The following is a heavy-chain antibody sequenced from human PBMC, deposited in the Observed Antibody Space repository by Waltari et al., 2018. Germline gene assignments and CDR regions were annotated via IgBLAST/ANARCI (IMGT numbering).Heavy chain of an antibody. CDR1: GGSISSYY. J-gene: IGHJ4*02. CDR2: IYYSGST. Sequence: QVQLQESGPGLVKPSETLSLTCTVSGGSISSYYWSWIRQPPGKGLEWIGYIYYSGSTNYNPSLKSRVTISVDTSKNQFSLKLSSVTAADTAVYYCARDSGYSYGLVLLYWGQGTLVTVSS. D-gene: IGHD5-18*01. CDR3: ARDSGYSYGLVLLY. V-gene: IGHV4-59*01.